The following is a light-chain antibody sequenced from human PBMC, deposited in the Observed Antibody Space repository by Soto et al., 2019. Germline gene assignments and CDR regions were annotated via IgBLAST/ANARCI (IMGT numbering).Light chain of an antibody. CDR1: QSVSSSY. V-gene: IGKV3-20*01. CDR2: DAS. Sequence: ETVLTQSPGTLSLSPGERATLSCRASQSVSSSYLAWYQQKPGQAPRLLIYDASSRATGIPDRFSGSGSGTDFTLTISRLEPEDFAVYYCQQYGSSPPSWTFGQGTKVEIK. J-gene: IGKJ1*01. CDR3: QQYGSSPPSWT.